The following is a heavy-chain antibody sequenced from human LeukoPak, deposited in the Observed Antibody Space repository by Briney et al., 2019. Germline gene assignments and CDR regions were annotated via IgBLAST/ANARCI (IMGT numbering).Heavy chain of an antibody. D-gene: IGHD4-11*01. CDR3: ARVRPGSNYVDFDY. CDR2: ISYDGSNK. V-gene: IGHV3-33*05. CDR1: GFTFSSCG. J-gene: IGHJ4*02. Sequence: GGSLRLSCAASGFTFSSCGMHWVRQAPGKGLEWVAVISYDGSNKYYAGSVKGRFTISRDNSKSTLYLQMNGLRAEDTAVYYCARVRPGSNYVDFDYWGQGTLVTVSS.